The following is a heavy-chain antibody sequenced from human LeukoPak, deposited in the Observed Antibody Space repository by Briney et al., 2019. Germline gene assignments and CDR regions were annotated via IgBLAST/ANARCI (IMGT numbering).Heavy chain of an antibody. J-gene: IGHJ4*02. Sequence: GGSLRLSCADSGFTFSSDGMHWVRQAPGKGLEWVAVICYDGSNKYYADSVKGRFTISRDNSKNTLYLQMNSLRPEDTAVYYCSSEARGVIVGDKLYYWGQGTLVTGSS. V-gene: IGHV3-30*03. D-gene: IGHD1-26*01. CDR3: SSEARGVIVGDKLYY. CDR2: ICYDGSNK. CDR1: GFTFSSDG.